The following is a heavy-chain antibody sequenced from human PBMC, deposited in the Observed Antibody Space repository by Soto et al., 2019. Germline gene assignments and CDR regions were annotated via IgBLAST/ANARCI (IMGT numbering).Heavy chain of an antibody. CDR3: AKDARGDHHFDC. J-gene: IGHJ4*02. Sequence: GGSLRLSCAASGFTFSSYAMNWVRQAPGKGLEWVSTISGNGGSTYYADSVKGRFTISRDNSKNTLYLQMNSLRAEDTAVYYCAKDARGDHHFDCWGQGTLVTVSS. V-gene: IGHV3-23*01. D-gene: IGHD4-17*01. CDR2: ISGNGGST. CDR1: GFTFSSYA.